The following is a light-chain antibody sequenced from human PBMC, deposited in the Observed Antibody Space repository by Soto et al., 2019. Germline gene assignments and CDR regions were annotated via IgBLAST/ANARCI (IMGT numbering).Light chain of an antibody. J-gene: IGLJ1*01. V-gene: IGLV2-14*04. Sequence: GSNSVSPYQQHPTNPPKPMLYHVRNRPSGLSPRFSGPKSGNTAPLTISGLQSEDEADYYCSSYPSSCTYVSGTGSTVPVL. CDR3: SSYPSSCTYV. CDR2: HVR. CDR1: GSNS.